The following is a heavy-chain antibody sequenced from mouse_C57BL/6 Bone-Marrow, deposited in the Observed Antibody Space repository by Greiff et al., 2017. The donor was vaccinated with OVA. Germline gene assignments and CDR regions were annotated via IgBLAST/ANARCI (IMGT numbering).Heavy chain of an antibody. CDR2: LSPGSGNT. CDR1: GYTFTDYY. CDR3: ARSETLFFDY. V-gene: IGHV1-76*01. Sequence: QVQLQQSGAELVRPGASVKLSCKASGYTFTDYYINWVKQRPGQGLAWIAMLSPGSGNTYYNEKLKGKATLTAEKSSSTAYMQLSSLTSEDAAVYFCARSETLFFDYWGQGTTLTVSS. J-gene: IGHJ2*01.